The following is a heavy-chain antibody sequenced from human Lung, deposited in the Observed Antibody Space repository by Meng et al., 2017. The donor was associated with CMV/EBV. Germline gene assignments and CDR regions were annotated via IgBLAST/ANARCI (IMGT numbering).Heavy chain of an antibody. V-gene: IGHV3-53*01. CDR3: ARIAEGAQYNWLDP. CDR1: GFHVSSNY. J-gene: IGHJ5*02. CDR2: ICSSGST. D-gene: IGHD6-13*01. Sequence: CAASGFHVSSNYMIWVRQAPGKGLEWVSVICSSGSTYYADSVKGRFTISRDDSENTLYLQMNNLRDDDTAVYFCARIAEGAQYNWLDPWGQGTLVTVSS.